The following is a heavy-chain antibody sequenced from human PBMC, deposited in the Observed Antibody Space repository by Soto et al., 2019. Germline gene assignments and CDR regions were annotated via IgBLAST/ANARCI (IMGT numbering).Heavy chain of an antibody. J-gene: IGHJ4*02. CDR3: AKGIRGYSSKVGPPGQ. CDR2: ISYDGSNK. V-gene: IGHV3-30*18. CDR1: GFTFSIYG. Sequence: GGSLRLSCAASGFTFSIYGMHWVRQAPGEGLEWVAVISYDGSNKYYADSVKGRFTISRDNSKNTLYLQMNSLRAEDTAVYYCAKGIRGYSSKVGPPGQWGQGTLVTVSS. D-gene: IGHD6-13*01.